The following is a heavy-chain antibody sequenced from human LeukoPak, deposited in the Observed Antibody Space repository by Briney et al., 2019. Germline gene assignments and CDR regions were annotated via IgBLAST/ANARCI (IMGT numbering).Heavy chain of an antibody. CDR2: IIPILGIA. V-gene: IGHV1-69*02. CDR1: GGTFSSYT. CDR3: ARADIVVVPAAIISAEPAAFDI. D-gene: IGHD2-2*01. Sequence: ASVKVSCKASGGTFSSYTISWVRQAPGHRLEWMGRIIPILGIANYAQKFQGRVTITADKSTSTAYVGLSSLRSEDTAVYYCARADIVVVPAAIISAEPAAFDIWGQGTMVTVSS. J-gene: IGHJ3*02.